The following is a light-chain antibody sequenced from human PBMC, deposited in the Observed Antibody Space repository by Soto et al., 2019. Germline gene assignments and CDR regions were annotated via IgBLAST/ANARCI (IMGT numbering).Light chain of an antibody. V-gene: IGLV4-69*01. Sequence: QSVLTQPPSASASLGASVKLTCTLSSGHSNYAIAWHQQQPEKGPRYLMKVNRDGTHYKGDGIPDRFSGSSSGAERYLTISSLQSEDEADYYCQTWGTGIRVFGGGTKVTVL. CDR3: QTWGTGIRV. CDR2: VNRDGTH. J-gene: IGLJ3*02. CDR1: SGHSNYA.